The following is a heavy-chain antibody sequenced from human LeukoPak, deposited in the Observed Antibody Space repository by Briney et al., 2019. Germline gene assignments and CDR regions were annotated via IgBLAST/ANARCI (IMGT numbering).Heavy chain of an antibody. CDR3: VGWGISGITNH. CDR1: GFSFSSNW. J-gene: IGHJ4*02. D-gene: IGHD1-7*01. V-gene: IGHV3-7*01. Sequence: GGSLRLSCAAPGFSFSSNWMGWVRQAPGKGLEWVAHIKRDGSQKYCLDSVKGRFTISRDNAKNSLYLQMNSVRAEDTAVYYCVGWGISGITNHWGQGTLVTVSS. CDR2: IKRDGSQK.